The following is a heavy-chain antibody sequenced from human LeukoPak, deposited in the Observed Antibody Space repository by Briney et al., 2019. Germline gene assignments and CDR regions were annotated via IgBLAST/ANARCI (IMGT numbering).Heavy chain of an antibody. J-gene: IGHJ4*02. D-gene: IGHD1-26*01. V-gene: IGHV3-30*02. CDR1: GFTFSSYG. Sequence: GGSLRLSCAASGFTFSSYGMHWVRQAPGKGLEWVAFIRYDGSNKYYADSVKGRFTISRDNSKNTLYLQMNSLRAEDTAVYYCARDDPIVGATDYWGQGTLVTVSS. CDR2: IRYDGSNK. CDR3: ARDDPIVGATDY.